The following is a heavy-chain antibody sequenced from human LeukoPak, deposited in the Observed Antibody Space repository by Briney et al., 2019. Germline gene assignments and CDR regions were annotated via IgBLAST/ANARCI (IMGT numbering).Heavy chain of an antibody. CDR2: ISYDGSNK. D-gene: IGHD3-16*01. CDR1: GFTFSSSA. J-gene: IGHJ4*02. V-gene: IGHV3-30*04. CDR3: ARDQGRGPPLYYFDY. Sequence: GRSLRLSCAASGFTFSSSAMHWVRQAPGKGLEWVAVISYDGSNKYYADSVKGRFTISRDNSKNTLYLQMNSLRAEDTAVYYCARDQGRGPPLYYFDYWGQGTLVTVSS.